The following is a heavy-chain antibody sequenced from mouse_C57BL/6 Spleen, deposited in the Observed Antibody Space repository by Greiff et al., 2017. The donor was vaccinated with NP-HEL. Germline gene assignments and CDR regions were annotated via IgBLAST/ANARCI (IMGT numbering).Heavy chain of an antibody. CDR1: GYTFTSYW. CDR3: ARRWILLLQVEGYFDV. Sequence: QVQLQQPGAELVKPGASVKMSCKASGYTFTSYWITWVKQRPGQGLEWIGDIYPGSGSTNYNEKFKSKATLTVDTSSSTAYMQLSSLTSEDSAVYYCARRWILLLQVEGYFDVWGTGTTVTVSS. V-gene: IGHV1-55*01. D-gene: IGHD1-1*01. J-gene: IGHJ1*03. CDR2: IYPGSGST.